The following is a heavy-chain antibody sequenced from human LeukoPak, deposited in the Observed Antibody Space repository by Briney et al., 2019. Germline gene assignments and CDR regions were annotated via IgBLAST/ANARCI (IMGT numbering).Heavy chain of an antibody. D-gene: IGHD1-1*01. CDR2: INPNSGGT. J-gene: IGHJ3*02. Sequence: ASVKVSYKASGYTFTGYYMHWVRQAPGQGLEWMGWINPNSGGTNYAQKFQGRATMTRDTSISTAYMELSRLRSDDTAVYYCARVLERWGAFDIWGQGTMVTVSS. CDR3: ARVLERWGAFDI. V-gene: IGHV1-2*02. CDR1: GYTFTGYY.